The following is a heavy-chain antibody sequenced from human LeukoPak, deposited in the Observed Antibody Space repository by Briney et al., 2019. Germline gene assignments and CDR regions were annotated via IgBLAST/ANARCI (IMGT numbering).Heavy chain of an antibody. CDR3: ARAVLYYDSSGSLSNWFDP. CDR2: IYYSGST. Sequence: SETLSLTCTVSGGSISSSSYYWGWIRQPPGKGLEWIGSIYYSGSTYYNPSLKSRVTISVDTSKNQFSLKLSSVTAADTAVYYCARAVLYYDSSGSLSNWFDPWGQGTLVTVSS. J-gene: IGHJ5*02. CDR1: GGSISSSSYY. V-gene: IGHV4-39*07. D-gene: IGHD3-22*01.